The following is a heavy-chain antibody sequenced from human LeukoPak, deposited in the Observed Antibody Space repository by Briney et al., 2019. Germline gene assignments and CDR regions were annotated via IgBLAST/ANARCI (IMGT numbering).Heavy chain of an antibody. Sequence: ASVKVSCKASGGTFSSYAISWVRQAPGQGLEWMGRIIPILGIANYAQKFQGRVTITADKSTSAAYMELSSLRSEDTAVYYCARDGGYGSGSYYNVGVDYWGQGTLVTVSS. J-gene: IGHJ4*02. CDR3: ARDGGYGSGSYYNVGVDY. CDR2: IIPILGIA. CDR1: GGTFSSYA. D-gene: IGHD3-10*01. V-gene: IGHV1-69*04.